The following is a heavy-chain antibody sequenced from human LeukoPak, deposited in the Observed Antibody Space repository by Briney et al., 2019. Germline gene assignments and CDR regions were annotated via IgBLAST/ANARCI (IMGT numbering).Heavy chain of an antibody. Sequence: SVKVSCKASGGTFSSTTINWVRQAPGQGLEWMGGITPIFRTPNYTQKFQGRVTITAVESMSTAYMELSSLRSEDTAVYYCARGWLAETTVVTPYNYWGQGTLVTVSS. CDR2: ITPIFRTP. D-gene: IGHD2-21*02. CDR1: GGTFSSTT. CDR3: ARGWLAETTVVTPYNY. J-gene: IGHJ4*02. V-gene: IGHV1-69*01.